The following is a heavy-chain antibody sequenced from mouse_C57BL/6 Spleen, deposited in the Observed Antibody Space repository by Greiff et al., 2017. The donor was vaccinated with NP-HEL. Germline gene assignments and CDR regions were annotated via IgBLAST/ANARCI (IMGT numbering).Heavy chain of an antibody. V-gene: IGHV1-15*01. J-gene: IGHJ4*01. CDR3: TRPTVVARYYAMDY. D-gene: IGHD1-1*01. Sequence: QVQLQQSGAELVRPGASVTLSCKASGYTFTDYEMHWVKQTPVHGLEWIGAIDPETGGTAYNQKFKGKAILTADKSSSTAYMELRSLTSEDSAVYYCTRPTVVARYYAMDYWGQGTSVTVSS. CDR2: IDPETGGT. CDR1: GYTFTDYE.